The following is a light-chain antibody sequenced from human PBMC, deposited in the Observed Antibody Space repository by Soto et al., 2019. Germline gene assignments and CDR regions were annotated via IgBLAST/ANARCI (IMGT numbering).Light chain of an antibody. CDR2: GAS. J-gene: IGKJ4*01. V-gene: IGKV3-15*01. Sequence: EIVLTQSPATLSVSPGERATLSCRASQSVTSSLAWYQQKHGQPPRRLIYGASTRATGIPARFSGSGSGTEFTLTISSLQSEDFAVYYCQQYNNWPLTFGGGTKVEIK. CDR1: QSVTSS. CDR3: QQYNNWPLT.